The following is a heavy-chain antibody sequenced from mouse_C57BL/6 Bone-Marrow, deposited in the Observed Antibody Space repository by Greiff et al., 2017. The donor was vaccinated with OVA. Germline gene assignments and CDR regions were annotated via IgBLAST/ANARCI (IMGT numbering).Heavy chain of an antibody. Sequence: QVQLQQSGAELVRPGTSVKVSCKASGYAFTNYLIEWVKQRPGQGLEWIGVINPGSGGPNYNEKFKGKATLTADKSSSTAYMQLSSLTSEDSAVYFCARSATVVATRAWFAYWGQGTLVTVSA. CDR2: INPGSGGP. CDR3: ARSATVVATRAWFAY. J-gene: IGHJ3*01. D-gene: IGHD1-1*01. V-gene: IGHV1-54*01. CDR1: GYAFTNYL.